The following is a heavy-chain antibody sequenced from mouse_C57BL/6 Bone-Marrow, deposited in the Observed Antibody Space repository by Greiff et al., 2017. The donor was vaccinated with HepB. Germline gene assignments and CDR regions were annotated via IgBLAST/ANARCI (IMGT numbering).Heavy chain of an antibody. CDR2: IWRGAST. CDR3: SKEETMITTGAMDY. CDR1: GFSFTSYG. D-gene: IGHD2-4*01. Sequence: QVQLKESGPGLVQPSQRLSLTCTVSGFSFTSYGVHWVRQSPGKGLEWLGVIWRGASTDSNAAFMSRLSITKDNSKSHIFCKMHSLQADDAAIYYCSKEETMITTGAMDYWGQGTSVTVSS. V-gene: IGHV2-5*01. J-gene: IGHJ4*01.